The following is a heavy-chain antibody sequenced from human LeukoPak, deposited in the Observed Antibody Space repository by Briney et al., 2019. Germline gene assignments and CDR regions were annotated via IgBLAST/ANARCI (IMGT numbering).Heavy chain of an antibody. CDR1: GYTFTGYY. CDR2: INPNSGGT. Sequence: ASVKVSCKASGYTFTGYYMHWVRQAPGQGLEWMGWINPNSGGTNYAQKFQGRVTMTRDTSISTAYMELSRLRSDDTAVYYCANSIAVAGTCSYWGQGTLVTVSS. J-gene: IGHJ4*02. CDR3: ANSIAVAGTCSY. D-gene: IGHD6-19*01. V-gene: IGHV1-2*02.